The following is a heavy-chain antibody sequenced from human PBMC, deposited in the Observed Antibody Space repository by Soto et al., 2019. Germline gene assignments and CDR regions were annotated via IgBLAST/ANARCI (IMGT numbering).Heavy chain of an antibody. CDR2: ISTNNGNT. CDR1: VFTSSA. CDR3: AREGILGLFDAYDL. Sequence: SIKGSFTASVFTSSAVSCVRQAPGQRLEWMGWISTNNGNTIYAQKLQGRVIMTMDTSTTTVYMELRSLRPDDTAVYLCAREGILGLFDAYDLWGQGTMVTVSS. V-gene: IGHV1-18*04. J-gene: IGHJ3*01. D-gene: IGHD3-3*01.